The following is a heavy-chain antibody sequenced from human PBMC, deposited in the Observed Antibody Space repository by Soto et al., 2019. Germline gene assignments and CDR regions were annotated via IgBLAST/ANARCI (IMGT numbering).Heavy chain of an antibody. Sequence: EVQLLESGGGLVQPGGSLRLSCAASRFTFSSYAMTWVRQAPGKGLEWVSTISGSGGSTYYADSVKGRFTISRDNSKNTLYLQMNSLSAEDTAVYYCARVGRKQWLVLDYFDYWGQGILVTVSS. J-gene: IGHJ4*02. V-gene: IGHV3-23*01. CDR2: ISGSGGST. D-gene: IGHD6-19*01. CDR3: ARVGRKQWLVLDYFDY. CDR1: RFTFSSYA.